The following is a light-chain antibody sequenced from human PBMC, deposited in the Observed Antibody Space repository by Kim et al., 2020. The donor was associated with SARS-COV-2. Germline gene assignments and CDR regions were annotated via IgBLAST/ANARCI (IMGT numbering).Light chain of an antibody. V-gene: IGLV2-14*03. Sequence: GQSFAISCTGTSSDVGGYNYVSWYQQHPGKAPKLMIYDVSNRPSGVSTRFSGSKSGNTASLTISGLQAEDEADYYCNSYTSSSTRVFGGGTQLTVL. J-gene: IGLJ3*02. CDR1: SSDVGGYNY. CDR2: DVS. CDR3: NSYTSSSTRV.